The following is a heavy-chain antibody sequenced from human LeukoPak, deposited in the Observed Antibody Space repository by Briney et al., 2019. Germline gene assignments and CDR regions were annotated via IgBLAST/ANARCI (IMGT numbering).Heavy chain of an antibody. CDR1: GYSFTSYH. D-gene: IGHD6-13*01. CDR2: INPSGGST. Sequence: ASVTVSCKASGYSFTSYHIHWVRQAPGQGLEWMGIINPSGGSTTYAQKFQGRVTMTRDTSLSTAYMELSSLTSDDTAVYYCARDGRGAAAADDPLDIWGQGTTVTVSS. CDR3: ARDGRGAAAADDPLDI. J-gene: IGHJ3*02. V-gene: IGHV1-46*01.